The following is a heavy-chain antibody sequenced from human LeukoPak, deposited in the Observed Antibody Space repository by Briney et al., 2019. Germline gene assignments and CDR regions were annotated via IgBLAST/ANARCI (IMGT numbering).Heavy chain of an antibody. CDR3: ARFTPYYDILTGYSHFDY. V-gene: IGHV4-39*07. Sequence: SETLSLTCTVSGGSISSSSDYWGWIRQPPGKGLEWIGSIYSSGSTYYNPSLKSRVTISVDTSKNQFSLKLSSVTAADTAVYYCARFTPYYDILTGYSHFDYWGQGTLVTVSS. CDR2: IYSSGST. CDR1: GGSISSSSDY. D-gene: IGHD3-9*01. J-gene: IGHJ4*02.